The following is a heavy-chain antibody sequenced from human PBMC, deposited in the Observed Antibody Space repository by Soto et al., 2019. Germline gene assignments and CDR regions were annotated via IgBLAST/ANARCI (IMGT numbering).Heavy chain of an antibody. Sequence: QVQLQESGPGLVKPSETLSLTCTVSGGSISSYYWSWIRQPPGKGLEWIGYIYSGSTNYNPSLKSRVTISGDTSKNQFSLKLSSVTAADTAVYYCVRRGGAKGFDYWGQGTLVTVSS. J-gene: IGHJ4*02. CDR1: GGSISSYY. V-gene: IGHV4-59*08. CDR2: IYSGST. D-gene: IGHD3-16*01. CDR3: VRRGGAKGFDY.